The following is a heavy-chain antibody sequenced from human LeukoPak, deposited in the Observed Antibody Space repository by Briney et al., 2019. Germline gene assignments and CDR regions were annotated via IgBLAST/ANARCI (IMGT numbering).Heavy chain of an antibody. CDR3: ARAAATFGDEFAC. V-gene: IGHV1-46*01. CDR1: GYTFTSYE. D-gene: IGHD3-16*01. Sequence: ASVKVSCKVSGYTFTSYEMHWVRQAPGQGLEWMGIINPNGGSTSYAQKFQGRVTMARATSTSTVYMELSSLRSEDTAVYYCARAAATFGDEFACWSQRTLVTVSS. J-gene: IGHJ4*02. CDR2: INPNGGST.